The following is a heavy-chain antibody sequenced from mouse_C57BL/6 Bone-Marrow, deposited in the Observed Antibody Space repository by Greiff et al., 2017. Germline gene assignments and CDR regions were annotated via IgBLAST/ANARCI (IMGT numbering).Heavy chain of an antibody. CDR1: GFTFSSYG. CDR3: ASHRGSSFDY. D-gene: IGHD1-1*01. V-gene: IGHV5-6*01. Sequence: EVHLVESGGDLVKPGGSLKLSCAASGFTFSSYGMSWVRQTPDKRLEWVATISSGGSYTYYPDSVKGRFTISRDNAKNTLYLQMSSLKSEDTAMYYCASHRGSSFDYWGQGTTLTVSS. J-gene: IGHJ2*01. CDR2: ISSGGSYT.